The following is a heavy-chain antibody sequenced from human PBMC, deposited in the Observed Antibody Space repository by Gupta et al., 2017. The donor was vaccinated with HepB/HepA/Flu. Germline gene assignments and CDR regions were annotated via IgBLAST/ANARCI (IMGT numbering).Heavy chain of an antibody. CDR1: GGSISSGDYY. D-gene: IGHD4-17*01. V-gene: IGHV4-30-4*01. CDR2: IYYSGST. CDR3: AREADYGDYGGLKIFDY. J-gene: IGHJ4*02. Sequence: QVQLQESGPGLVKPSQTLSLTCTVSGGSISSGDYYWSWIRQPPGKGLEWIGYIYYSGSTYYNPSLKSRVTISVDTSKNQFSLKLSSVTAADTAVYYCAREADYGDYGGLKIFDYWGQGTLVTVSS.